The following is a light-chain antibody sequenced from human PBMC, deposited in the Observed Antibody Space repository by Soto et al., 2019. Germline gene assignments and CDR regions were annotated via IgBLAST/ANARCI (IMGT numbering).Light chain of an antibody. CDR2: DAS. Sequence: DIQMTQSPSTLSASVGDRVTITCRASQSISSWLAWYQQKPGKAPKLLIYDASSLESGVPSRFSGSGSGTEVNLTISSLQPDDFATYYCQQYNSYSPSFTFGPGTKVDIK. J-gene: IGKJ3*01. CDR3: QQYNSYSPSFT. V-gene: IGKV1-5*01. CDR1: QSISSW.